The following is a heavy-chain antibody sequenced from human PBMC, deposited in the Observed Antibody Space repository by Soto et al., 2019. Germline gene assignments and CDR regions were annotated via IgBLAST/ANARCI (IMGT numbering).Heavy chain of an antibody. J-gene: IGHJ6*02. Sequence: HLVESGGGVVQPGRSLRLSCAASESTFTSNAIQWVRQAPGKGLEWVAFISHDGSNTYYGDSVKGRFTISRDNSKNTAFLQMNSLRAEDTALYYCARDQQYCGTGPCSRYFFGMDVWGQGTTVTVSS. CDR3: ARDQQYCGTGPCSRYFFGMDV. D-gene: IGHD2-8*02. CDR2: ISHDGSNT. CDR1: ESTFTSNA. V-gene: IGHV3-30*03.